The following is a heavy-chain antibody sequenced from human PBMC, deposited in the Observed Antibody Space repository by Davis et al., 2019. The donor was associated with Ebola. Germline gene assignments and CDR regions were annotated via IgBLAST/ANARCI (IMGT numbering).Heavy chain of an antibody. CDR1: GFTFRTYG. CDR2: IRYDGNKK. Sequence: PGGSLRLSCTASGFTFRTYGMHWVRQAPGKGLEWVAFIRYDGNKKDYAESVKGRFTISRDNSKDILYLQMSSLTGDDTAMYYCVKSSDWFDPWGQGALVTVSS. V-gene: IGHV3-30*02. J-gene: IGHJ5*02. CDR3: VKSSDWFDP.